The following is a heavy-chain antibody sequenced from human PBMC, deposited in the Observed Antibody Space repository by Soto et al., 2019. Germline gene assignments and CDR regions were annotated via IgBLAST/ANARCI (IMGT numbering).Heavy chain of an antibody. CDR2: MNPNSCNT. D-gene: IGHD3-10*01. CDR1: GYRFASYY. J-gene: IGHJ6*03. CDR3: ARGPRSLWLGDRNKPRGLSYTAV. V-gene: IGHV1-8*01. Sequence: ASVKVSFEASGYRFASYYSKSVRQATGQGLEWMGWMNPNSCNTVYAQKFQGRVTMTRNTSISTAYMEVRSLRSEDRVVYYCARGPRSLWLGDRNKPRGLSYTAVRRNGTTVTVSS.